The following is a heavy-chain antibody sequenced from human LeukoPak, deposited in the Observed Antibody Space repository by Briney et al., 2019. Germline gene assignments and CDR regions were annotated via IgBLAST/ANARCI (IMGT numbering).Heavy chain of an antibody. Sequence: PGGSLRLSCATSGFTFSSYAMSWVRQAPGKGLEWVSAISGSGGSTYYADSVKGRFTISRDNAKNSLYLQMNSLRAEDTAVYYCARGPHCSGGSCYYYYYGMDVWGQGTTVTVSS. D-gene: IGHD2-15*01. V-gene: IGHV3-23*01. CDR1: GFTFSSYA. CDR2: ISGSGGST. J-gene: IGHJ6*02. CDR3: ARGPHCSGGSCYYYYYGMDV.